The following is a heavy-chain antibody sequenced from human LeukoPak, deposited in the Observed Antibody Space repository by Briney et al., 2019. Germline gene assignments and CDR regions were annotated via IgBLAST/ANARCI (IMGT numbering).Heavy chain of an antibody. CDR1: GCTFSSDW. V-gene: IGHV3-74*01. Sequence: GGSLRLSCAASGCTFSSDWMHWVRQAPGKGLVWVSRIKSDGSTNYADSVKGRFTISRDNAKNTVSLQMNSLRDEQPGVYYCARAPAEIGGYYPEYFRHWGQGTLVTVSS. CDR2: IKSDGST. CDR3: ARAPAEIGGYYPEYFRH. D-gene: IGHD3-22*01. J-gene: IGHJ1*01.